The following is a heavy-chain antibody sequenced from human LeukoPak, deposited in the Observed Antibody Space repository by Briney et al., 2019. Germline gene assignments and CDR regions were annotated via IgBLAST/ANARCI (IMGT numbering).Heavy chain of an antibody. V-gene: IGHV3-15*01. CDR3: TPVMVEDRGF. Sequence: WGSLRLSCAASGFIFNKAWMNWVRQAPGKGPEWVGRIKSNNDGGTTDYASPVEGRFIISRDDSKNTIYLQMNRLIIDDTAIYYCTPVMVEDRGFWGQGTLVTVSS. D-gene: IGHD2-21*01. CDR2: IKSNNDGGTT. CDR1: GFIFNKAW. J-gene: IGHJ4*02.